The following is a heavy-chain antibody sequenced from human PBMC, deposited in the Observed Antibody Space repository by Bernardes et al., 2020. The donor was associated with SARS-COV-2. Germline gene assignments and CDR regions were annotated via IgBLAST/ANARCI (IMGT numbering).Heavy chain of an antibody. CDR1: GFTFSDYY. Sequence: GGSLRLSCAASGFTFSDYYMSWIRQAPGKGLEWVSYISGTSTYTNYADSVKGRFTISRDNAKKSLYLQMNSLRAEDTAVYYCATNQGSRYDFWSGSIYYFDNWGQGTLVTVSS. D-gene: IGHD3-3*01. V-gene: IGHV3-11*06. CDR3: ATNQGSRYDFWSGSIYYFDN. CDR2: ISGTSTYT. J-gene: IGHJ4*02.